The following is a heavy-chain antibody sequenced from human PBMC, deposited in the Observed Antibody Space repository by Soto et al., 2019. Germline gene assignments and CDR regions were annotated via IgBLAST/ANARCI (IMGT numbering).Heavy chain of an antibody. Sequence: GGSLRLSCAASGFTFSSYGMHWVRQAPCKGLEWVAVISYDGSNKYYADSVKGRFTISRDNSKNTLYLQMNSLRAEDTAVYYCAKVAGGSSRTANYGMDVWCQGTMVTVSS. V-gene: IGHV3-30*18. J-gene: IGHJ6*02. CDR1: GFTFSSYG. CDR3: AKVAGGSSRTANYGMDV. D-gene: IGHD1-26*01. CDR2: ISYDGSNK.